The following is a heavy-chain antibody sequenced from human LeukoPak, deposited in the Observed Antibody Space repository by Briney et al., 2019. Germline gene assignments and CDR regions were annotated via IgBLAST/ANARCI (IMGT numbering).Heavy chain of an antibody. CDR1: GDPFGSYA. CDR2: IVPIFGKT. V-gene: IGHV1-69*05. CDR3: ARGQEGIMWFFDN. J-gene: IGHJ4*02. Sequence: LRASVKVSCKASGDPFGSYALSWVRQAPGRGLEWVGGIVPIFGKTTYAQKFQGRLAITTDESTSTTYMELSSLTSADTAVYYCARGQEGIMWFFDNWGQGTLVTVSS. D-gene: IGHD2-21*01.